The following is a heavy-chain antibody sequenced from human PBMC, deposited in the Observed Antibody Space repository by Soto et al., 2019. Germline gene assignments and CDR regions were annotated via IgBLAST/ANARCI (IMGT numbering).Heavy chain of an antibody. CDR2: INHSGSN. J-gene: IGHJ4*02. Sequence: QVQQWGAGLLKPSETLSLTCAVYGGSSSDYRWNWIRQSPGKGLERIGDINHSGSNNYNPSLKSRVTLSVDTSKNQGSLKLTSVTAADTAVYYCSEGAYLAYWGQGILVTVSS. CDR3: SEGAYLAY. V-gene: IGHV4-34*01. CDR1: GGSSSDYR.